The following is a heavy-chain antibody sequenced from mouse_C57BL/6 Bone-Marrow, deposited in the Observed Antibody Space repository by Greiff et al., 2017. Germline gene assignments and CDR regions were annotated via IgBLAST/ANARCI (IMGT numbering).Heavy chain of an antibody. CDR3: ASIYYWNWYFDV. V-gene: IGHV1-72*01. J-gene: IGHJ1*03. CDR1: GYTFTSYW. D-gene: IGHD1-1*01. CDR2: IDPNSGGT. Sequence: VQLQQSGAELVKPGASVKLSCKASGYTFTSYWMHWVKQRPGRGLEWIGRIDPNSGGTKYNEKFKSKATLTVDKPSSTAYMQLSSLTSEDSAVYYCASIYYWNWYFDVWGTGTTVTVSS.